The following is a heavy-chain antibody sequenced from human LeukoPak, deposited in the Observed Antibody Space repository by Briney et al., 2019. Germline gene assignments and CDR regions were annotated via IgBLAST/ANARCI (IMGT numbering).Heavy chain of an antibody. J-gene: IGHJ4*02. CDR1: GFTFSSYS. CDR3: ARGGRYFDWLSIEERLDY. D-gene: IGHD3-9*01. CDR2: ISSSSSYI. V-gene: IGHV3-21*01. Sequence: GGSLRLSCAASGFTFSSYSMNWVRQAPGKGLEWVSSISSSSSYIYYADSVKGRFTISRDNAKNSLYLQMNSLRAEDTAVYYCARGGRYFDWLSIEERLDYWGQGTLVTVSS.